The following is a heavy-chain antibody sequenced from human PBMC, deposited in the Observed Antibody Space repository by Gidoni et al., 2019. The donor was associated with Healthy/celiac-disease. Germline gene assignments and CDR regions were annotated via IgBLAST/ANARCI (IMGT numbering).Heavy chain of an antibody. CDR3: ARSETLAAAGKKNYYYYYMDV. CDR1: GGSISSGGYY. V-gene: IGHV4-31*03. J-gene: IGHJ6*03. Sequence: QVQLQESGPGLVKPSQTLSLTCTFSGGSISSGGYYWSWIRQHPGKGLEWIGYIYYSGSTYYNPSLKSRVTISVDTSKNQFSLKLSSVTAADTAVYYCARSETLAAAGKKNYYYYYMDVWGKGTTVTASS. D-gene: IGHD6-13*01. CDR2: IYYSGST.